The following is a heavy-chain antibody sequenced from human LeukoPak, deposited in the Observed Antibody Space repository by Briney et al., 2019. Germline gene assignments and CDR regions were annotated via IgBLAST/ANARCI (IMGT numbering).Heavy chain of an antibody. D-gene: IGHD6-19*01. V-gene: IGHV6-1*01. CDR1: GDSVSSNSAA. CDR2: IYYRSKWYN. CDR3: ARGGQWLVLRAFDI. Sequence: SQTLSLTCAISGDSVSSNSAAWNWIRQSPSRGLEWLGRIYYRSKWYNDYAVSVKSRITINPDTSKNQFSLQLNSVTPEDTAVYYCARGGQWLVLRAFDIWGQGTMVTVSS. J-gene: IGHJ3*02.